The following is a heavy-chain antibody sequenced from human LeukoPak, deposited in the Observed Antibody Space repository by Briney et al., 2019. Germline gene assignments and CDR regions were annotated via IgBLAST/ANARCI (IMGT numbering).Heavy chain of an antibody. CDR2: FDPEDGET. CDR3: ATARQWLLGLGY. V-gene: IGHV1-24*01. CDR1: GNTLTELS. Sequence: ASVKVSCKVSGNTLTELSMHWVRQAPGKGLEWMGGFDPEDGETIYAQKFQGRVTMTEDTSTDTAYMELSSLRSEDTAVYYCATARQWLLGLGYWGQGTLVTVSS. D-gene: IGHD6-19*01. J-gene: IGHJ4*02.